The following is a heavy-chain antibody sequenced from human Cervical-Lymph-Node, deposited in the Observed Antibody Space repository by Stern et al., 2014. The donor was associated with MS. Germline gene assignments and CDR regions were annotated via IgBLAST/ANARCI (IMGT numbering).Heavy chain of an antibody. D-gene: IGHD2-21*01. CDR3: ARGPIAISGDETYFDF. CDR2: ISYSGST. J-gene: IGHJ4*02. V-gene: IGHV4-31*03. CDR1: GDSVSGGYY. Sequence: LQLQESGPGLVRPSQTLSLTCTVSGDSVSGGYYWSWIRPHPGKGPERIGCISYSGSTFYNPSLKSRVIMSADTSRNQFSLKMTSLTAADTARYYCARGPIAISGDETYFDFWGQGSLVTVSS.